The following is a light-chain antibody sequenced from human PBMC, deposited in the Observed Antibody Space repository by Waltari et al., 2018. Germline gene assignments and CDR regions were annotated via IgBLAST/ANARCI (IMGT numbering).Light chain of an antibody. CDR3: HVWHPDMDPGV. J-gene: IGLJ1*01. CDR2: YDS. Sequence: SYALTQPPSVSVAPGTTARITCGGDNIGSYSVHWYQQKPGQAPVLVIFYDSDRPSGSPERCSGANSGNTATLTISSVEAGDEAKYYCHVWHPDMDPGVFGPGTEVSV. CDR1: NIGSYS. V-gene: IGLV3-21*04.